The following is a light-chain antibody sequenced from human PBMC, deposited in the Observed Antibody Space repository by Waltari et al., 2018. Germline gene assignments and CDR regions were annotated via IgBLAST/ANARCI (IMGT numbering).Light chain of an antibody. CDR2: GES. CDR1: QSVRNN. Sequence: EIVMTQSPATLSVSPGERATLSCRASQSVRNNIGWYQQKPGQAPRLLIYGESTRVTGIPARFSGSGSGTVFTLTISSLQSEDLAVYYCQQYNNSPPWTFGQGTKVEIK. J-gene: IGKJ1*01. V-gene: IGKV3-15*01. CDR3: QQYNNSPPWT.